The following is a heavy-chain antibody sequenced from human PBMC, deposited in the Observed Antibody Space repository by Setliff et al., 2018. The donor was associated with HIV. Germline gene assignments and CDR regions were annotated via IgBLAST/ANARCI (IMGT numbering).Heavy chain of an antibody. J-gene: IGHJ4*02. D-gene: IGHD3-10*01. CDR1: GGPITRGSYY. Sequence: TSETLSLTCSVSGGPITRGSYYWGWIRQSPGKGLQWLGSVFHNGSTLYNPSLRSRLTMSVDTSKNRFSLSLRSVTAADTSLYYCARHGTYYHLFDYWGQGRPVTVSS. CDR2: VFHNGST. V-gene: IGHV4-39*01. CDR3: ARHGTYYHLFDY.